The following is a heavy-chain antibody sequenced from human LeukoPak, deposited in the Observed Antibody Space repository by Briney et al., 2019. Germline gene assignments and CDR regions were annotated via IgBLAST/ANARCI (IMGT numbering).Heavy chain of an antibody. Sequence: PSETLSLTCTVSGGSLSSYYWTWIRQPPGKGLEWIGYIYYSGSTNYNPSLKSRVTISVDTSKNQFSLKLSSVTAADTAVYYCARQYYYDSSGWDAFDIWGQGTMVTVSS. CDR1: GGSLSSYY. V-gene: IGHV4-59*08. CDR2: IYYSGST. J-gene: IGHJ3*02. CDR3: ARQYYYDSSGWDAFDI. D-gene: IGHD3-22*01.